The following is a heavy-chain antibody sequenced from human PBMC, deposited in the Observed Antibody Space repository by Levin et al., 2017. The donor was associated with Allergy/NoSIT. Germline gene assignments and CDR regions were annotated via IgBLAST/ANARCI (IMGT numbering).Heavy chain of an antibody. D-gene: IGHD6-19*01. V-gene: IGHV3-30-3*01. CDR1: GFTFSIYS. Sequence: PGGSLRLSCAGSGFTFSIYSMDWARQAPGKGLEGVAAISNDGTDKYYAESVRGRFTIFRDNSKNTVDLQMNSLREEDTAVYYCARDHSSGSGHFWGQGTLVTVAS. CDR3: ARDHSSGSGHF. J-gene: IGHJ4*02. CDR2: ISNDGTDK.